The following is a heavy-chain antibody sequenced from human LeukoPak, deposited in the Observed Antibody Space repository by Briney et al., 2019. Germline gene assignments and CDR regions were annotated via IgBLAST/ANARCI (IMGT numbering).Heavy chain of an antibody. D-gene: IGHD5-12*01. J-gene: IGHJ1*01. V-gene: IGHV1-69*13. CDR3: ATPGKIVATTGAEYFQH. CDR1: GGTFSSYT. CDR2: IIPIFGTA. Sequence: SVKVSCKASGGTFSSYTISWVRQAPGQGLEWMGGIIPIFGTANYAQKFQGRVTITADESTSTAYMELSSLRSEDTAVYYCATPGKIVATTGAEYFQHWGQGTLVTVSS.